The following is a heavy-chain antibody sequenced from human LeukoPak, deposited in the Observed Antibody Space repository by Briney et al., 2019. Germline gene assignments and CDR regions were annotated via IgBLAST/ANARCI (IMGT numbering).Heavy chain of an antibody. V-gene: IGHV4-4*02. Sequence: PSETLSLTCGVSGGPISSNNWWSWVRQPPGKGLEWIGEIYHSGSTNYNPSLKSRVTISVDKSKNQFSLKLSSVTAADTAVYYRARDSGHDYGDYHFDYWGQGALVTVSS. J-gene: IGHJ4*02. CDR1: GGPISSNNW. CDR2: IYHSGST. D-gene: IGHD4-17*01. CDR3: ARDSGHDYGDYHFDY.